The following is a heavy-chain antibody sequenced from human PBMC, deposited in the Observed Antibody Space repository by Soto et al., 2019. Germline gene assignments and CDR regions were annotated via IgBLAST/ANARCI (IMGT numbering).Heavy chain of an antibody. CDR2: LYDVDGS. V-gene: IGHV3-53*01. J-gene: IGHJ3*01. CDR3: ATWHEREHAYDV. D-gene: IGHD1-1*01. Sequence: DVQLVESGGGLIQPGESLRLSWVAFGFTISGKKYVAWVRQAPGKGLEWVSALYDVDGSFYADSVKGRFTTSSDSSTTTVYLQMNDLRPDDTAVYYCATWHEREHAYDVWGQGTTVTVSS. CDR1: GFTISGKKY.